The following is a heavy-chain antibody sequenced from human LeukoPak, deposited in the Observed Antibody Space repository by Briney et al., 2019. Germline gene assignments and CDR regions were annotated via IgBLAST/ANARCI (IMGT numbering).Heavy chain of an antibody. CDR3: ARDPPEDEWNSLDS. CDR1: GGSVNGYY. V-gene: IGHV4-59*02. Sequence: SETLSLTCTVSGGSVNGYYWNWIRQPPGKELEWIGFIHYSGLTVYSPSLQSRVTMSVDTSRNQFSLDLSSVTAADTALYYCARDPPEDEWNSLDSWGQGILVTVSS. D-gene: IGHD1-7*01. CDR2: IHYSGLT. J-gene: IGHJ4*02.